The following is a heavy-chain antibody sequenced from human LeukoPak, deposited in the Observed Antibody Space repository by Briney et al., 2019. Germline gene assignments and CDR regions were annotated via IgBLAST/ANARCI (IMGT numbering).Heavy chain of an antibody. CDR1: GFSISSGYY. V-gene: IGHV4-38-2*02. CDR2: IYHSGST. Sequence: SETLSLTCTVSGFSISSGYYWGWIRQPPGKGLEWIGSIYHSGSTYYNPSLKSRVTISVDTSKNQFSLKLSSVTAADTAVYYCATLHYAWYFDLWGRGTLVTVSS. D-gene: IGHD4-17*01. CDR3: ATLHYAWYFDL. J-gene: IGHJ2*01.